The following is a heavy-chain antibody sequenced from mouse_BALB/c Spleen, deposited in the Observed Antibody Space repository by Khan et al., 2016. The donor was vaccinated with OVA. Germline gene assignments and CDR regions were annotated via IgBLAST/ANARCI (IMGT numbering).Heavy chain of an antibody. J-gene: IGHJ2*01. CDR1: GYTFTTYW. CDR3: TRTRIDY. CDR2: INPTSGYT. Sequence: VKLLESGAELAKPGASVKMSCKASGYTFTTYWMHWVKQRLGQGLEWIGYINPTSGYTDYNEKFKDRATLSADKSSSTAYMQLSSLTSEDSAVYYCTRTRIDYWGQGTTLTVSS. V-gene: IGHV1-7*01.